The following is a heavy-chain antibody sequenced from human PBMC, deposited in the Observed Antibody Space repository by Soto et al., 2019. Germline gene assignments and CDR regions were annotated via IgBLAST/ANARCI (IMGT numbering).Heavy chain of an antibody. Sequence: QVQLVQSGAEVKKPGSSVKVSCKASGDSLENLAISWVRQAPGQGFEWMGGVIPVLGTTDYAQNLQDRLTITADESTTTVFMELSSLKSEDTAVYFCARDGRTLRYLEWPAAFDSWGQGTLVTVSS. V-gene: IGHV1-69*01. J-gene: IGHJ5*01. CDR2: VIPVLGTT. D-gene: IGHD3-3*01. CDR3: ARDGRTLRYLEWPAAFDS. CDR1: GDSLENLA.